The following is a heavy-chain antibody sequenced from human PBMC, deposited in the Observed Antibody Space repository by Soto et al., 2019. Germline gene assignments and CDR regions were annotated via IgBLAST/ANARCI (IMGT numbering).Heavy chain of an antibody. V-gene: IGHV3-30*18. CDR1: GFTFSNYG. J-gene: IGHJ4*02. D-gene: IGHD1-1*01. CDR2: ISYDGNVA. CDR3: AKEGPITNWYFDY. Sequence: QVQLVESGGGVVQPGRSLRLSCAASGFTFSNYGMHWVRQAPGKGLEWVIVISYDGNVAYYADSVKGRFTISTDNSKNTRYLQMNSLRTEDTAMYYCAKEGPITNWYFDYWGQGTLVAVSS.